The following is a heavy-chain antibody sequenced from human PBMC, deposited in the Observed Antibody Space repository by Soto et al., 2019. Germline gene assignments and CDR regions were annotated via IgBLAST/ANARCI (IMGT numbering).Heavy chain of an antibody. Sequence: EVQLVESGGGLVQPGVSLRLACAASGFTVSSYDMHWVRHVTGKGLEWVSTLGAGGDTYFPDSVKGRFTISRDHAKNSLYLQMNNLGVGETAVYYCARGTLVRGLRNRGISGPLDYWGQETLVAV. CDR3: ARGTLVRGLRNRGISGPLDY. J-gene: IGHJ4*02. D-gene: IGHD3-10*01. CDR2: LGAGGDT. V-gene: IGHV3-13*01. CDR1: GFTVSSYD.